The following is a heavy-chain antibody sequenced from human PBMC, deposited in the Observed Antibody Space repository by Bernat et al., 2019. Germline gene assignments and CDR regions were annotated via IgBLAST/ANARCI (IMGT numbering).Heavy chain of an antibody. J-gene: IGHJ4*02. CDR3: ARDDLTIFGVFITYYFDY. CDR1: GFTFSSYA. D-gene: IGHD3-3*01. CDR2: ISYDGSNK. V-gene: IGHV3-30*01. Sequence: QVQLVESGGGVVQPGRSLRLSCAASGFTFSSYAMHWVRQAPVKGLEWVADISYDGSNKYYADSGKGRFTISSDNSKNTLYLQMNSMRAEDTAVYYCARDDLTIFGVFITYYFDYWGQGTLVTVSS.